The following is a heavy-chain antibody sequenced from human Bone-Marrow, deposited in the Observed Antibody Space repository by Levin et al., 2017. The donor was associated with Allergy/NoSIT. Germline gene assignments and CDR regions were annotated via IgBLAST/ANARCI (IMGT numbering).Heavy chain of an antibody. J-gene: IGHJ4*02. Sequence: GGSLRLSCAASGFTFSNAWMSWVRQAPGKGLEWVGRIKSKTDGGTTDYAAPVKGRFTISRDDSKNTLYLQMNSLKTEDTAVYYCTTEVGSGSYYNYYFDYWGQGTLVTVSS. V-gene: IGHV3-15*01. CDR1: GFTFSNAW. CDR2: IKSKTDGGTT. CDR3: TTEVGSGSYYNYYFDY. D-gene: IGHD3-10*01.